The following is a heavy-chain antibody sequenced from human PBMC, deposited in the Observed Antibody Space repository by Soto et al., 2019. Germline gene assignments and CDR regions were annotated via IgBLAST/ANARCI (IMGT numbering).Heavy chain of an antibody. J-gene: IGHJ4*02. CDR2: ISSTTNYI. CDR1: GFTFTRYS. Sequence: SCKASGFTFTRYSMNWVRQAPGKGLEWVASISSTTNYIYYGESLKGRLTISRDNAKNSMYLQMNTLRAEDTAVYYCARESEDLSSNLDYWGQGTLVTVSS. CDR3: ARESEDLSSNLDY. V-gene: IGHV3-21*06.